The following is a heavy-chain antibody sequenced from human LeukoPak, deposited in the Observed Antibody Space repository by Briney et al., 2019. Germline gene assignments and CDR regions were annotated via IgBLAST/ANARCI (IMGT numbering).Heavy chain of an antibody. Sequence: GGSLRLSCAVSGFIVNNKYMTWVRQAPGKGLEWVSVIYEGGSSDYADSVKGRFSVSRDDSKNTVYLQMNSLRAEDTAVYYCAKTYYYGSGRTRYYYYYGMDVWGQGTTVTVSS. CDR2: IYEGGSS. J-gene: IGHJ6*02. D-gene: IGHD3-10*01. CDR3: AKTYYYGSGRTRYYYYYGMDV. CDR1: GFIVNNKY. V-gene: IGHV3-66*02.